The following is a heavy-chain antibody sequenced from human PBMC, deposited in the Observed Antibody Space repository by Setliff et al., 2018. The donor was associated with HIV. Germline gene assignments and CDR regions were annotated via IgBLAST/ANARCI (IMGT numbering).Heavy chain of an antibody. J-gene: IGHJ4*02. V-gene: IGHV3-23*01. CDR1: TFSSFA. CDR2: ISGSGGST. D-gene: IGHD3-16*01. Sequence: TFSSFAMSWVRQAPGKGLEWVSGISGSGGSTYYADSVKGRFTISRDNSKNTLYLQMNSLRAEDTAVYFCAKDDYVWGNPFDYWGQGTLVTVSS. CDR3: AKDDYVWGNPFDY.